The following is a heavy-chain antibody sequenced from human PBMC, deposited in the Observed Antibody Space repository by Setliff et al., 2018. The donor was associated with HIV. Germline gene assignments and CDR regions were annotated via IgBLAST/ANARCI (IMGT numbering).Heavy chain of an antibody. Sequence: SETLSLTCAVSGYSITSVYYWGWIRQPPGKGLEWIGSIYHNGSTYYNPSLKSRVSILVDISKNQFSLKLSSVTAADTAVYYCARLHIRFRSQDWAAVDVWGQVTTVTVSS. CDR2: IYHNGST. V-gene: IGHV4-38-2*01. CDR1: GYSITSVYY. D-gene: IGHD3-3*01. CDR3: ARLHIRFRSQDWAAVDV. J-gene: IGHJ6*02.